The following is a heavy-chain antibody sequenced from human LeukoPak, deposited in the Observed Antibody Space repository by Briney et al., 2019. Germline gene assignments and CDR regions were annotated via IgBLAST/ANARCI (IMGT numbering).Heavy chain of an antibody. CDR1: GYTFSNYG. V-gene: IGHV3-21*01. CDR2: ISSSSSYI. Sequence: GSLRLSCAASGYTFSNYGMNWVRQAPGKGLEWVSFISSSSSYIYYADSAKGRFTISRDNAKNSLYLQMNSLRAEDTAVYYCAREHDYYDSSGYSAFDYWGQGTLVTVSS. CDR3: AREHDYYDSSGYSAFDY. D-gene: IGHD3-22*01. J-gene: IGHJ4*02.